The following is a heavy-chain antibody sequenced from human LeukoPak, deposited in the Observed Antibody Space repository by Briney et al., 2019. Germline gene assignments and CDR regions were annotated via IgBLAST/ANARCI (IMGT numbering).Heavy chain of an antibody. Sequence: SSETLSLTCAVYGGSFSGYYWSWIRQPPGKGLEWIGEINHSGSTKYNPSLKSRVTISVDTSKNQFSLKLSSVTAADTAVYYCARGRYGSGGYFFDYWGRGTLVTVSS. D-gene: IGHD3-10*01. CDR2: INHSGST. CDR3: ARGRYGSGGYFFDY. CDR1: GGSFSGYY. V-gene: IGHV4-34*01. J-gene: IGHJ4*02.